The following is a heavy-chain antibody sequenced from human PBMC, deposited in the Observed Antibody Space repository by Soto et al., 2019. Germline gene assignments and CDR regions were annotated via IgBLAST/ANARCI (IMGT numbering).Heavy chain of an antibody. Sequence: QVQLVQSGAEVKKPGSSVKVSCKASGGTFSSYAISWVRQAPGQGLEWMGGIIPIFGTANYAQKFQGRVTITADESTSPAYMELRSLGSEDTAVYYCASSPNGYAVRGVSSFDYWGQGTLVTVSA. CDR1: GGTFSSYA. J-gene: IGHJ4*02. CDR3: ASSPNGYAVRGVSSFDY. D-gene: IGHD3-10*01. V-gene: IGHV1-69*01. CDR2: IIPIFGTA.